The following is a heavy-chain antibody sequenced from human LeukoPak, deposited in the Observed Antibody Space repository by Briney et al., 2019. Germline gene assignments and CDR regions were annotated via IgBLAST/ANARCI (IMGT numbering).Heavy chain of an antibody. V-gene: IGHV4-30-4*08. J-gene: IGHJ4*02. D-gene: IGHD2-2*01. CDR2: IYYSGST. Sequence: SETLSLTCTVSGGSISSGDYYWSWIRQPPGKGLEWIGYIYYSGSTYCNPSLKSRVTISVDTSKNQFSLKLSSVTAADTAVYYCARGGTNIVVVPAATHFDYWGQGTLVTVSS. CDR3: ARGGTNIVVVPAATHFDY. CDR1: GGSISSGDYY.